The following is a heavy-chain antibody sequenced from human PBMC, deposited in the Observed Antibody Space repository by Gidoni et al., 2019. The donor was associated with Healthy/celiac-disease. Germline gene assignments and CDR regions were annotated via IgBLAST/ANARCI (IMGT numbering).Heavy chain of an antibody. D-gene: IGHD2-2*01. V-gene: IGHV4-59*01. Sequence: QVQLQESGPGLVKPSETLSLTCTVSGGSISSYYWSWIRQPPGKGLEWLGYIYYSGSTNYNPSLKSRVTISVDTSKNQFSLKLSSVTAADTAVYYCARRVVVPAAIKDAFDIWGQGTMVTVSS. CDR3: ARRVVVPAAIKDAFDI. J-gene: IGHJ3*02. CDR1: GGSISSYY. CDR2: IYYSGST.